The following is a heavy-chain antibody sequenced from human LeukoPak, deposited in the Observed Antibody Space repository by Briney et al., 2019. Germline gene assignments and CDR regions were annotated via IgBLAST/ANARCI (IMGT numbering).Heavy chain of an antibody. CDR2: IYHSGST. CDR1: GGSISSSNW. V-gene: IGHV4-4*02. J-gene: IGHJ4*02. D-gene: IGHD6-19*01. CDR3: ARGFGAVAGTGSFDY. Sequence: SETLSLTCAVSGGSISSSNWWSWVRQPPGKGLEWIGEIYHSGSTNYNLSLKSRVTISVDKSKNQFSPKLSSVTAADTAVYYCARGFGAVAGTGSFDYWGQGTLVTVSS.